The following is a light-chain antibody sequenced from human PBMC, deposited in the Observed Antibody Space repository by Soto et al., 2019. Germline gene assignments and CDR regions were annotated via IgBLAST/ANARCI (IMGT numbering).Light chain of an antibody. J-gene: IGLJ1*01. Sequence: QSGLAQPPSVSAAPGQKVTISCSGTSSNIGNNYVSWYQQLPGTAPKLLIYDNNKRPSGIPDRFSGSKSGTSATLGITGLQTGDEADYYCGTWDSSPSAGVFGTGTKVTVL. CDR2: DNN. V-gene: IGLV1-51*01. CDR3: GTWDSSPSAGV. CDR1: SSNIGNNY.